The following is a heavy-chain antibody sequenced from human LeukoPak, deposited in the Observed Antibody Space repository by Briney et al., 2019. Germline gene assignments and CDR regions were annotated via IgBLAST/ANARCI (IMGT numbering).Heavy chain of an antibody. V-gene: IGHV3-30*02. CDR3: AKIEGKYQLANVPDH. D-gene: IGHD2-2*01. Sequence: GGSLKLSCAASGFTFSTYGMHWVRQAPGKGLEWVAVIRYDGNNKYYADFVKGRFTISRDNSKNTLYLHMNSLRTEDTAVYYCAKIEGKYQLANVPDHWGQGTLVTVSS. J-gene: IGHJ4*02. CDR2: IRYDGNNK. CDR1: GFTFSTYG.